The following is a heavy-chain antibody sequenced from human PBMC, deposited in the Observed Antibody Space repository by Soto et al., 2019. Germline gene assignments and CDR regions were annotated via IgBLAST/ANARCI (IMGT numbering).Heavy chain of an antibody. CDR3: AKGRTGQWLVPAY. J-gene: IGHJ4*02. Sequence: EVQVLESGGGLVQPGGSLRLSCAASGFTFTSYAMSWVHQAPGKGLEWVSAISGSGGSTHYADSVKGRFTISRDNSKNTVSLQMTSLRAEDTAVYYCAKGRTGQWLVPAYWGQGTLVIVSS. CDR1: GFTFTSYA. CDR2: ISGSGGST. V-gene: IGHV3-23*01. D-gene: IGHD6-19*01.